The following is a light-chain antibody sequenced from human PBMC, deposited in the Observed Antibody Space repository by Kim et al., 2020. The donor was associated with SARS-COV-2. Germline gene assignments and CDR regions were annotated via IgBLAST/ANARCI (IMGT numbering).Light chain of an antibody. CDR2: GDT. CDR3: QVWDSSTVV. J-gene: IGLJ2*01. Sequence: SVAPGQTARITCGGKNMGNKNVRWYQQKPGQAPVLVIYGDTNRPSGIPERFSGSNSGNTATLTISRAQAGDEADYYCQVWDSSTVVFGGGTQLTVL. CDR1: NMGNKN. V-gene: IGLV3-9*01.